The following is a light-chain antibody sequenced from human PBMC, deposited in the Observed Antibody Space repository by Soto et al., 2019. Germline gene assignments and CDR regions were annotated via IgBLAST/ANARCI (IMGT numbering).Light chain of an antibody. V-gene: IGKV3-15*01. CDR2: GAS. CDR3: QQYNNWPRT. CDR1: QSVSSN. J-gene: IGKJ1*01. Sequence: ELVMTQSPATLSVSPGERATLSCRASQSVSSNLAWYQQKPGQAPRLLIYGASTRATGIPARYSGSGSGTEFTLTISSLQSEDFAVYYWQQYNNWPRTFGQGTKVEI.